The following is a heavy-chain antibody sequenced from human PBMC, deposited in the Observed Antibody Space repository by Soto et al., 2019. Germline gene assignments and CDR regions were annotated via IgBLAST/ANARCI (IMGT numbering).Heavy chain of an antibody. Sequence: GGSLRLSCAASGFTFSSYAMSWVRQAPGKGLEWVSAISGSGGSTYYADSVKGRFTISRDNSKNTLYLQINSLRAEDTAVYYCAKDPQWLQWFDPWGQGTLVTVSS. CDR3: AKDPQWLQWFDP. D-gene: IGHD6-19*01. J-gene: IGHJ5*02. CDR1: GFTFSSYA. CDR2: ISGSGGST. V-gene: IGHV3-23*01.